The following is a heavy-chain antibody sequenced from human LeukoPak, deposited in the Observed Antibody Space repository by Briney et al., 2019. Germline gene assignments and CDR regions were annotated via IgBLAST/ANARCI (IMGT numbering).Heavy chain of an antibody. CDR3: ARGRYGDYERYFDY. Sequence: PSGTLSLTCAVYGGSFSGYYWSWIRQPPGKGLEWIGEINHSGSTNYNPSLKSRVTISVDTSKNQFSLKLSSVTAADTAVYSCARGRYGDYERYFDYWGQGTLVTVSS. V-gene: IGHV4-34*01. CDR1: GGSFSGYY. D-gene: IGHD4-17*01. J-gene: IGHJ4*02. CDR2: INHSGST.